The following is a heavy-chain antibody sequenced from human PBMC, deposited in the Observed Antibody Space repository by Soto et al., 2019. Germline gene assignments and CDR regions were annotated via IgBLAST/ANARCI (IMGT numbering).Heavy chain of an antibody. CDR2: ISYDVSNT. CDR3: SRGEEYFDWLFSRYCYMDV. J-gene: IGHJ6*03. V-gene: IGHV3-30*03. Sequence: QVQLVDSGGGVIQPGRSLRLSCAASGFTFSSYGMHWVLQAPGKGVERVAVISYDVSNTYYADSVTGRFTISRDSYKNTQYLQMQSIRAEDKAVYYCSRGEEYFDWLFSRYCYMDVWGKGTTVTVSS. D-gene: IGHD3-9*01. CDR1: GFTFSSYG.